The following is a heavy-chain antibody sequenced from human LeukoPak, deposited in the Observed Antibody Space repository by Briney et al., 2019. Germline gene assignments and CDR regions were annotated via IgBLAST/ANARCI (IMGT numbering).Heavy chain of an antibody. CDR3: ARANGIAVAGPGY. Sequence: GGSLRLSCAASGFTFSSYAMSWVRQAPGKGLEWVSAISGGGGSTYYADSVKGRFTISRDNAKNSLYLQMNSLRDEDTAVYYCARANGIAVAGPGYWGQGTLVTVSS. CDR2: ISGGGGST. V-gene: IGHV3-23*01. CDR1: GFTFSSYA. D-gene: IGHD6-19*01. J-gene: IGHJ4*02.